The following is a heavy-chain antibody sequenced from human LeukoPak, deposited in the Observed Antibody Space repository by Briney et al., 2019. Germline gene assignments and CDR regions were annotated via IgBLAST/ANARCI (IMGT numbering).Heavy chain of an antibody. D-gene: IGHD3-22*01. J-gene: IGHJ4*02. V-gene: IGHV3-23*01. Sequence: PGGSLRLSCAASGFTFSSYAMNWVRQAPGKGLEWVSAISGSGDSTYYADSVKGRFTISRDNSKNTLYLQMNSLRAEDTAVYYCAKGIYYGTLYYWGQGTLVTVSS. CDR3: AKGIYYGTLYY. CDR2: ISGSGDST. CDR1: GFTFSSYA.